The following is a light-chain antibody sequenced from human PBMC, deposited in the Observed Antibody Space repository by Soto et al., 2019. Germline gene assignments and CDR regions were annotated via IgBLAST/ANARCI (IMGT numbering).Light chain of an antibody. CDR3: QPYSIVRT. CDR1: ESVSTN. V-gene: IGKV3-15*01. J-gene: IGKJ1*01. CDR2: GPS. Sequence: EIEMTQSPATLSLAPGERVTLSCRASESVSTNLACYQQKAGQAPRLLIYGPSTRATCIPAGFSGRGSGTEFTLATSSEESADFAVYYCQPYSIVRTFGQGTKVQIK.